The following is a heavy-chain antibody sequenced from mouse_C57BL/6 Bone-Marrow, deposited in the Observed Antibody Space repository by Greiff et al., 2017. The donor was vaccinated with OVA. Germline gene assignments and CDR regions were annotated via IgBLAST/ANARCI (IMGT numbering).Heavy chain of an antibody. CDR1: GYTFTSYW. V-gene: IGHV1-50*01. D-gene: IGHD3-2*02. CDR2: IDPSDSYT. Sequence: QVQLQQPGAELVKPGASVKLSCKASGYTFTSYWMQWVKQRPGQGREWIGEIDPSDSYTNYNQKFKGKATLTVDTSSSTAYMQLSSLTSEDSAVYYCARQLRPFDYWGQGTTLTVSS. CDR3: ARQLRPFDY. J-gene: IGHJ2*01.